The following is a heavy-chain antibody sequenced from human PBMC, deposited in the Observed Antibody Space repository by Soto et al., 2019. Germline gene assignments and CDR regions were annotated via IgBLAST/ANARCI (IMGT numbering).Heavy chain of an antibody. CDR2: ISPYSGDT. Sequence: ASVKVSCKASENTFIGYYLHWVRQAPGRGLEWMGWISPYSGDTDSAQKFQGRVTLTRDTSTRTVYMELSRLTSDDTAVYYCAKVGYYDSSGHNWFDPWGQGTLVTVSS. CDR3: AKVGYYDSSGHNWFDP. J-gene: IGHJ5*02. V-gene: IGHV1-2*02. CDR1: ENTFIGYY. D-gene: IGHD3-22*01.